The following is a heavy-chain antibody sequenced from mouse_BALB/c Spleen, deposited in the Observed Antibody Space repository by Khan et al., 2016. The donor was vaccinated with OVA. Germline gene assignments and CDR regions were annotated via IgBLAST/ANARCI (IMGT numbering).Heavy chain of an antibody. CDR2: IWSDGST. Sequence: QVQLKESGPGLVAPSQSLSITCTTSGFSLTNYGVHWVRQPPGKGLEWLVVIWSDGSTTYNSALKSRLTINKDNSNSQVFLKMNSLQTDDTAMCFCARQPYYHYDVMDYWGQGTSVTVSS. CDR1: GFSLTNYG. V-gene: IGHV2-6-1*01. J-gene: IGHJ4*01. CDR3: ARQPYYHYDVMDY. D-gene: IGHD2-10*01.